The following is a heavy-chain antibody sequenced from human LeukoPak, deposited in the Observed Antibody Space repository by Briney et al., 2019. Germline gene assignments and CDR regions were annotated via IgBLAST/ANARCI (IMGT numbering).Heavy chain of an antibody. CDR3: ARTYYYDSSGYSNPGGY. Sequence: GGSLRLSCAASGFTFSSYAMHWVRQAPGKGLEWVALISYDGSNKYCADSVKGRFTISRDNSKNTLCLQMNSLRAEDTAVYYCARTYYYDSSGYSNPGGYWGQGTLVTVSS. CDR1: GFTFSSYA. V-gene: IGHV3-30-3*01. J-gene: IGHJ4*02. CDR2: ISYDGSNK. D-gene: IGHD3-22*01.